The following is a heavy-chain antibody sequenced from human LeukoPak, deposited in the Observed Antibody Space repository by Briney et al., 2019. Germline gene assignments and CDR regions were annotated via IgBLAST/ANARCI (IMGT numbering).Heavy chain of an antibody. D-gene: IGHD5-12*01. CDR3: AKVVDIVATMRY. V-gene: IGHV3-23*01. CDR2: ISGSGGST. CDR1: GFTFDDYG. J-gene: IGHJ4*02. Sequence: GGSLRLSCAASGFTFDDYGMNWVRQAPGKGLEWVSGISGSGGSTYYADSVKGRFTISRDNSKNTLYLQMNSLRAEDTAVYYCAKVVDIVATMRYWGQGTLVTVSP.